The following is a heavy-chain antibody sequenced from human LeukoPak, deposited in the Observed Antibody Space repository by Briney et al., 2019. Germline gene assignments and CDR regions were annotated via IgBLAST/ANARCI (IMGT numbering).Heavy chain of an antibody. CDR3: ARAVRDGYDVDY. J-gene: IGHJ4*02. CDR2: MNPNSGNT. CDR1: GYTFTSYD. V-gene: IGHV1-8*01. D-gene: IGHD5-24*01. Sequence: ASVKVSCKASGYTFTSYDINWVRQATGQGLEWMGWMNPNSGNTGYAQKFQGRVTMTRNTSISTAYMELSSLRSEDTAVYYCARAVRDGYDVDYWGQGTLVTVSS.